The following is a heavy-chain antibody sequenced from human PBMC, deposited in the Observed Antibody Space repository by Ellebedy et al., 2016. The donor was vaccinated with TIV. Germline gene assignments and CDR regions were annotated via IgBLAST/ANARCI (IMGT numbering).Heavy chain of an antibody. CDR1: GFTFSTYS. V-gene: IGHV3-21*06. Sequence: GGSLRLSCAASGFTFSTYSMNWVRQAPGKGLEWVSSMSGTSSYVHYADSVEGRFTISRDNAKNSLYLQMSSLRVEDTAVYYCARVHGDYRIDYWGPGTLVTVSS. CDR3: ARVHGDYRIDY. D-gene: IGHD4-17*01. J-gene: IGHJ4*02. CDR2: MSGTSSYV.